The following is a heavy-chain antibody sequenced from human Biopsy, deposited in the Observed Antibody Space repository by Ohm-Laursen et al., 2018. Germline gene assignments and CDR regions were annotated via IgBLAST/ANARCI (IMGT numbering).Heavy chain of an antibody. V-gene: IGHV1-2*06. J-gene: IGHJ5*02. CDR2: VNPKKGDT. CDR3: SREQHYYSA. D-gene: IGHD2-21*02. CDR1: GYTFTDDQ. Sequence: SVKVSCKTTGYTFTDDQIHWVREAPGQGLEWMGLVNPKKGDTRYAQKFQGRVTMTSDVSVATAYMELTGLTSDDTAVYFCSREQHYYSAWGQGTLVTASS.